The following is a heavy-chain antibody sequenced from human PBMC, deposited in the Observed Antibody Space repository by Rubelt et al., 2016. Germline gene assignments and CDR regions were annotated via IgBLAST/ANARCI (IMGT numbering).Heavy chain of an antibody. Sequence: QVQLQQWGAGLLKPSETLSLTCAVYGGSFSGYYWSWIRQPPGKGLEWIGYIYYSGSTNYNPSLKSRVTISVDTSKNQFSLKLSSVTAADTAVYYCARLFSSGWYYFDYWGQGTLVTVSS. J-gene: IGHJ4*02. CDR3: ARLFSSGWYYFDY. CDR1: GGSFSGYY. D-gene: IGHD6-19*01. CDR2: IYYSGST. V-gene: IGHV4-34*11.